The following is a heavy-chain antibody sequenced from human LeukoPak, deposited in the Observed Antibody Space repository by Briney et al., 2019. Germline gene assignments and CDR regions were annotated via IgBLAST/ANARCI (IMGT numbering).Heavy chain of an antibody. CDR2: ISGSGGST. J-gene: IGHJ6*02. Sequence: GGSLRLSCAASGFTFSSYAMSWVRQAPGKGLEWVSAISGSGGSTFYADSVKGRFTISRDNSRNTLFLQMNSLRVEDTAVYYCAKDPSFSLGGMDVWGQGTTVTVSS. CDR3: AKDPSFSLGGMDV. CDR1: GFTFSSYA. V-gene: IGHV3-23*01. D-gene: IGHD3-10*01.